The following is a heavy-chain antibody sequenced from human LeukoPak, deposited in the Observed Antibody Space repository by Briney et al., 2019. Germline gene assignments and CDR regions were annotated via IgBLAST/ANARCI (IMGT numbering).Heavy chain of an antibody. D-gene: IGHD6-6*01. CDR2: IKQDGSEK. CDR1: GFTFSSYW. J-gene: IGHJ5*02. Sequence: PGGSLRLSCAASGFTFSSYWMSWVRQAPGKGLEWVANIKQDGSEKYYVDSVKGRFTISRDNAKNSRYLQMNSLRAEDTAVYYCARGSVAGRQRAPPKEWFDPWGQGTLVTVSS. CDR3: ARGSVAGRQRAPPKEWFDP. V-gene: IGHV3-7*01.